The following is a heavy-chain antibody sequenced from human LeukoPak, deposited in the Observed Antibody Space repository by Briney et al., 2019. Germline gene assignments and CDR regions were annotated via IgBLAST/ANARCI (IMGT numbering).Heavy chain of an antibody. J-gene: IGHJ4*02. CDR2: ISGSSSTI. Sequence: TGGSLRLSCVASGFSFSSYIMNWVRQASGKGLEWVSFISGSSSTIDYADSVKGRFTISRDNGKNSLFLHMNSLRAEDTAVYYCARKNTTSSEDYWGQGTLVTVSS. D-gene: IGHD6-6*01. CDR3: ARKNTTSSEDY. CDR1: GFSFSSYI. V-gene: IGHV3-48*01.